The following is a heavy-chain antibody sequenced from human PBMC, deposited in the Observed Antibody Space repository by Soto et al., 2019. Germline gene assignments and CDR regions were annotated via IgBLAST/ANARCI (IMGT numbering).Heavy chain of an antibody. J-gene: IGHJ6*03. CDR3: ANDLDDYSIPGPEYYYMGV. CDR2: ISGSGGST. V-gene: IGHV3-23*01. CDR1: GFTFSSYA. Sequence: GGSLRLSCAASGFTFSSYAMSWVRQAPGKGLEWVSAISGSGGSTYYADSVKGRFTISRDNSKNTLYLQMNSLRAEDTAVYYCANDLDDYSIPGPEYYYMGVWGKGTTVTVSS. D-gene: IGHD4-4*01.